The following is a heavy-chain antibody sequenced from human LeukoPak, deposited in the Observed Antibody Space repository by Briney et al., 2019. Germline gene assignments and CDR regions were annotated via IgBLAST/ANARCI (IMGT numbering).Heavy chain of an antibody. V-gene: IGHV4-30-4*01. D-gene: IGHD3-16*01. J-gene: IGHJ6*04. Sequence: SETLSLTCTVSGGSISSGDYYWSWLRQPPGKGLEWSGYIYYSGSTYYNPSLKSRVTISVDTSKNQFSLKLSSVTAADTAVYYCARDHLRLGLSLYYYYGMDVWGKGTTVTVSS. CDR1: GGSISSGDYY. CDR3: ARDHLRLGLSLYYYYGMDV. CDR2: IYYSGST.